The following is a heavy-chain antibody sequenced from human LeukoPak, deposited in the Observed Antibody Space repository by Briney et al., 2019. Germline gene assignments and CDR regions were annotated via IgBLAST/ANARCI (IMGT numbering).Heavy chain of an antibody. Sequence: SETLSLTCTVSGGSVTIGGHYWTWIRQLPGKGLEWIGYIFHTGTTYYNPSLKSQISMSLDTSKNQFYLKLRSVTAADTAIYFCARGGYSGFDFNFDYWGQGTLVTVSS. V-gene: IGHV4-31*01. D-gene: IGHD5-12*01. J-gene: IGHJ4*02. CDR3: ARGGYSGFDFNFDY. CDR1: GGSVTIGGHY. CDR2: IFHTGTT.